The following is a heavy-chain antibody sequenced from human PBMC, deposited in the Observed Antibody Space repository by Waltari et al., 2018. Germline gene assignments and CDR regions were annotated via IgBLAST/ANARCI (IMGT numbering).Heavy chain of an antibody. CDR1: GYTFTGYY. V-gene: IGHV1-2*02. CDR3: ARDRYDYSNYVNTCGY. D-gene: IGHD4-4*01. Sequence: QVQLVQSGAEVKKPGASVKVSCKASGYTFTGYYMHWVRQAPGQGLEWMGWINPKRGGTNYAQKFQGRVTMPRDTSISTAYMELSRLRSDDTAVYYCARDRYDYSNYVNTCGYWGQGTLVTVSS. J-gene: IGHJ4*02. CDR2: INPKRGGT.